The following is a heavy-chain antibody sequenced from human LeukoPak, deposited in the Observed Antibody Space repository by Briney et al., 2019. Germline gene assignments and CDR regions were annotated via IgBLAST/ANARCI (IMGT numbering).Heavy chain of an antibody. CDR2: INHSGST. V-gene: IGHV4-34*01. CDR3: AREVSYDFWSGYAWFDP. D-gene: IGHD3-3*01. CDR1: GGSFSGYY. J-gene: IGHJ5*02. Sequence: SETLSLTCAVYGGSFSGYYWSWIRQPPGKGLEWIGEINHSGSTNYNPSLKSRVTISVDTSKNQFSLRLSSVTAADTAVYYCAREVSYDFWSGYAWFDPWGQGTLVTVSS.